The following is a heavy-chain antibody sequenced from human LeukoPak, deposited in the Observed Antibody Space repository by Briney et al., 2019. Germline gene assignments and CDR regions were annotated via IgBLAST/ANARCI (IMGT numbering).Heavy chain of an antibody. Sequence: GASVKVSCKASGYTFTGYYMHWVRQAPGQGLEWMGWINPNSGGTNYAQKFQGRVTMTRDTSISTAYMELSRLRSDDTAVYYRAGDRIAVAGPYYYYYYMDVWGKGTTVTISS. V-gene: IGHV1-2*02. D-gene: IGHD6-19*01. CDR3: AGDRIAVAGPYYYYYYMDV. CDR1: GYTFTGYY. J-gene: IGHJ6*03. CDR2: INPNSGGT.